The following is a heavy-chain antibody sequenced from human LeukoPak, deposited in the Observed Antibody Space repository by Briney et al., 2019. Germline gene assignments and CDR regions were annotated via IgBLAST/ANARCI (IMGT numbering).Heavy chain of an antibody. V-gene: IGHV3-7*01. D-gene: IGHD2-2*01. CDR2: IKQDGSEK. CDR3: ARDRDCSSTSCYVEDDAFDI. J-gene: IGHJ3*02. CDR1: GFTFSSYW. Sequence: GGSLRLPSAASGFTFSSYWMSWVRQAPGKGLEWVANIKQDGSEKYYVDSVKGRFTISRDNAKNSLYLQMNSLRAEDTAVYYCARDRDCSSTSCYVEDDAFDIWGQGTMVTVSS.